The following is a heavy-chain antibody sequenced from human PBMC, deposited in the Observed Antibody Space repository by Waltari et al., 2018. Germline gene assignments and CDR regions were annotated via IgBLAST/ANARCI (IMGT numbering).Heavy chain of an antibody. V-gene: IGHV3-23*01. CDR3: AKDSYYDFWSGYSPSDY. D-gene: IGHD3-3*01. J-gene: IGHJ4*02. Sequence: ESGGGLVQPGGSLRLSCAASGFTFSSYAMSWVRQAPGKGLEWVSAISGSGGSTYYADSVKGRFTISRDNSKNTLYLQMNSLRAEDTAVYYCAKDSYYDFWSGYSPSDYWGQGTLVTVSS. CDR1: GFTFSSYA. CDR2: ISGSGGST.